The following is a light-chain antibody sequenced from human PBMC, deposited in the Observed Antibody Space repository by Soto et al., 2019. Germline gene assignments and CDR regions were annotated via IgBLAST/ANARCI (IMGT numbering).Light chain of an antibody. V-gene: IGKV1-39*01. CDR1: QSISSY. CDR2: AAS. J-gene: IGKJ3*01. Sequence: DIQMTQSPSSLSASVGDRVTITCRASQSISSYLNWYQQKPGKAPKLLIYAASSLQSGVPSRFSGSGSGTDFTLTISSLQAEDFATYYCQPRYSTFFTFGPGTKVDIK. CDR3: QPRYSTFFT.